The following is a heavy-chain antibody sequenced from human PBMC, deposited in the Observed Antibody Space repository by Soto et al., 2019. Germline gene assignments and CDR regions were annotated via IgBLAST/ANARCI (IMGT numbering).Heavy chain of an antibody. CDR2: IYKSTTT. CDR3: ARGRYCLTGRCFPNWFDS. CDR1: GDSISTVDYF. V-gene: IGHV4-30-4*01. J-gene: IGHJ5*01. D-gene: IGHD2-15*01. Sequence: SETLSLTCSVSGDSISTVDYFWAWIRQPPGQALEYIGYIYKSTTTYYNPSFESRVAISLDTSKSQFSLTVTSVTAADTAVYFCARGRYCLTGRCFPNWFDSWGQGTLVTVS.